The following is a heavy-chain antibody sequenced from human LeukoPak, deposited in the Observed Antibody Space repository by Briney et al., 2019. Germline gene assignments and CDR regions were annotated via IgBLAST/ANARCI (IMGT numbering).Heavy chain of an antibody. CDR2: LSSSGGST. CDR1: GGSISSSN. J-gene: IGHJ6*03. D-gene: IGHD3-9*01. CDR3: AKGGGFDWLNYYYMDV. Sequence: PSETLSLTCAVSGGSISSSNWWNWVRQPPGKGLEWVSALSSSGGSTYYADSVKGRFTISRDNSKNTLYLQMSSLRAEDTAVYYCAKGGGFDWLNYYYMDVWGKGTTVIISS. V-gene: IGHV3-23*01.